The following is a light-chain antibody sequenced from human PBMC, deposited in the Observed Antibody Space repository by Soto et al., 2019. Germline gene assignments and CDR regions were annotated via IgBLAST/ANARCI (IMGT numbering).Light chain of an antibody. Sequence: IQFTQSPSSVSLSVGDTVTITCRAIPGITCYVAWCQQKPGKAPKIXIYSASTLHAGAPSSFSGSGSATDFTRTISSRQPEDFATYYRQQLNSYPLTFGGGTKVDIK. CDR3: QQLNSYPLT. CDR2: SAS. J-gene: IGKJ4*01. V-gene: IGKV1-9*01. CDR1: PGITCY.